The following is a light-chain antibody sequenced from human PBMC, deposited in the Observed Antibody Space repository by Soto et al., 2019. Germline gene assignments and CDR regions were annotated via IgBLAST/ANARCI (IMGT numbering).Light chain of an antibody. V-gene: IGLV1-47*01. CDR1: SSNIGNNY. Sequence: QSVLTQPPSASGTPGQRVTISCSGSSSNIGNNYVHWYQQLRGTAPKLLIFKSNQRPSGVPDRFSGSTSGTSASLAIRGLRSEDEADYYCATWDDRRSGVLFGGGTKLTVL. CDR2: KSN. J-gene: IGLJ2*01. CDR3: ATWDDRRSGVL.